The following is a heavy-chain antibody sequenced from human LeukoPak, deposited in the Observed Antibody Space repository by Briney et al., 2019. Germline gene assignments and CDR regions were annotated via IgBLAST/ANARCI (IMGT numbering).Heavy chain of an antibody. CDR3: SDLEPFDY. D-gene: IGHD1-1*01. J-gene: IGHJ4*02. V-gene: IGHV3-21*01. CDR2: ISSSSSYI. Sequence: GGSLRLSCAASGFTFSSYSMNWVRQAPGKGLEWVSSISSSSSYIYYADSVKGRFTISRDNAKNSLYLQMNSLGAEDTAVYDCSDLEPFDYWGQGTLVTVSS. CDR1: GFTFSSYS.